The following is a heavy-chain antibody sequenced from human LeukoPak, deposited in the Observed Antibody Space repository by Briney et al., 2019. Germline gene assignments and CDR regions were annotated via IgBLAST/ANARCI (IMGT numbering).Heavy chain of an antibody. J-gene: IGHJ3*02. CDR2: ISGSGGST. CDR3: AKDRSVVGNWNYNAFDI. CDR1: GFTFSSYA. Sequence: PGRSLRLSCAASGFTFSSYAMSWVRQAPGKGLEWVSAISGSGGSTYYADSVKGRFTISRDNSKNTLYLQMNSLRAEDTAVYYCAKDRSVVGNWNYNAFDIWGQGTMVTVSS. V-gene: IGHV3-23*01. D-gene: IGHD1-7*01.